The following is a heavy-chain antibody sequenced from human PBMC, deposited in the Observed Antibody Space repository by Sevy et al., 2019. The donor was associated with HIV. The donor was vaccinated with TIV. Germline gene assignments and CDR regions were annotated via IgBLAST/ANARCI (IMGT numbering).Heavy chain of an antibody. CDR1: GDSINNGDYY. Sequence: SETLSLTCTVSGDSINNGDYYWSWIRQHPGKGLEWIGKIYYTGTTYYNPSLKSRLRISVERSENTLSLSLRSVTAAETAVYYCARTTVTTLPSARNNWFDPWGQGTLVTVSS. D-gene: IGHD4-4*01. V-gene: IGHV4-31*03. J-gene: IGHJ5*02. CDR2: IYYTGTT. CDR3: ARTTVTTLPSARNNWFDP.